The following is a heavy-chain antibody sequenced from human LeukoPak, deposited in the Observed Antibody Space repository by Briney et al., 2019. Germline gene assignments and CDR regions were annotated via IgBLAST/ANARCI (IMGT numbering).Heavy chain of an antibody. CDR1: GYTFTGYY. V-gene: IGHV1-2*04. CDR3: ARDRHIAVAGRPPADAFDI. Sequence: ASVKVSCKASGYTFTGYYMHWVRQAPGQGLEWMGWINPNSGGTNYAQKFQGWVTMTRDTSISTAYMELSRLRSDDTAVYYCARDRHIAVAGRPPADAFDIWGQGTMVTVSS. CDR2: INPNSGGT. J-gene: IGHJ3*02. D-gene: IGHD6-19*01.